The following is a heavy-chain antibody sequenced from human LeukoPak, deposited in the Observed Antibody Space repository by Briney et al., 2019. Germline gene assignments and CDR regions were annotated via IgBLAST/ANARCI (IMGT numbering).Heavy chain of an antibody. Sequence: PSETLSLTCTVSGGSISSGSYYWSWIRQPAGKGLEWIGHIYTSGSTNYNPSLKSRVTISVDTSKNQFSLKLSSVTAADTAVYYCAKGYCRGNSCYDDRGAFDYWGQGTLVTVSS. CDR2: IYTSGST. CDR3: AKGYCRGNSCYDDRGAFDY. CDR1: GGSISSGSYY. D-gene: IGHD2-2*01. V-gene: IGHV4-61*09. J-gene: IGHJ4*02.